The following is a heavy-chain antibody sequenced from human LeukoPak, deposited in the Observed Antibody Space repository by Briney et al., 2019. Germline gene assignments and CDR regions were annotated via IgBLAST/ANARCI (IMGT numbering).Heavy chain of an antibody. CDR1: GFTVNNFG. Sequence: GGSLRLSCAASGFTVNNFGMSWVRQAPGKGLEWVSGIIGSGGSTFYADSVKGRFTISRDNSKNTLYLQMDSLRDEDTAVYYCAKDWGITVMPRGEWGQGTLVTVSS. CDR3: AKDWGITVMPRGE. CDR2: IIGSGGST. D-gene: IGHD3-16*01. V-gene: IGHV3-23*01. J-gene: IGHJ4*02.